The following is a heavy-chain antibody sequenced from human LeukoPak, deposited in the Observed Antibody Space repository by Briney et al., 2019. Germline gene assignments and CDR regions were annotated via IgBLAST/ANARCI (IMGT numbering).Heavy chain of an antibody. V-gene: IGHV4-59*01. D-gene: IGHD3-22*01. J-gene: IGHJ4*02. CDR3: ARTDSSGYPDY. CDR1: GGSISSYY. CDR2: IYYSGST. Sequence: SETVSLTCTVSGGSISSYYWSWIRQPPGKGLEWIGYIYYSGSTNYNPSLKSRVTISVDTSKNQFSLKLSSVTAADTAVYYCARTDSSGYPDYWGQGTLVTVSS.